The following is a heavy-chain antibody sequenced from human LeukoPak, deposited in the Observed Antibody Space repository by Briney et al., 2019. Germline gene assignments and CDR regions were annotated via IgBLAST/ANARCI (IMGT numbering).Heavy chain of an antibody. CDR3: ARANLGTAVAGTIAPGGFDY. J-gene: IGHJ4*02. Sequence: SETLSLTCTVSGDSISTSNSYWGWIRQPPGKGLEWIGSIYYSGSTYYNPSLKSRVTISVDTSKNQFSLKLSSVTAADTAVYYCARANLGTAVAGTIAPGGFDYWGQGTLVTVSS. D-gene: IGHD6-19*01. V-gene: IGHV4-39*07. CDR1: GDSISTSNSY. CDR2: IYYSGST.